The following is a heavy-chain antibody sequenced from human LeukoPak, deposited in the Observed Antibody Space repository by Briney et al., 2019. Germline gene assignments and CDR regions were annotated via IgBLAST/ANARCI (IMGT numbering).Heavy chain of an antibody. CDR3: ARGNGLDRAFDI. J-gene: IGHJ3*02. CDR1: GGSISSGDYY. V-gene: IGHV4-30-4*08. CDR2: IYYSGST. D-gene: IGHD1-14*01. Sequence: SETLSLTCTVSGGSISSGDYYWSWIRQPPGKGLQWIGYIYYSGSTYYNPSLKSRVTISVDTSENQFSLKLSSVTAADTAVYYCARGNGLDRAFDIWGQGTMVTVSS.